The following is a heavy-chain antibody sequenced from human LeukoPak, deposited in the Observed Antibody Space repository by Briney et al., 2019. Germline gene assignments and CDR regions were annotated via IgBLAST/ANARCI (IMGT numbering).Heavy chain of an antibody. CDR3: ARDRQLKYYFDY. CDR1: GYTFTSYG. CDR2: ISAYSGNT. D-gene: IGHD5-18*01. V-gene: IGHV1-18*01. J-gene: IGHJ4*02. Sequence: ASVKVSCKASGYTFTSYGISWVRQAPGQGLEWMGWISAYSGNTNYAQKLQGRVTMTTDTSTSIAYMELRSLRSDDTAVYYCARDRQLKYYFDYWGQGTLVTVSS.